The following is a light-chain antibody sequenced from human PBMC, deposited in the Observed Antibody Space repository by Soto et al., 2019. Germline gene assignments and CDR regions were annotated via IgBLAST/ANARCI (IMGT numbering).Light chain of an antibody. CDR2: DAS. J-gene: IGKJ1*01. Sequence: DIQMTQSPSTLSASVGDRVTITCRASQSINNRLAWYRRKPGKAPKVLIFDASTLESGVPSRFSASGSGTEFSLTISSLQPDDFATYYCQHYGGLWTFGQGTKVEI. CDR1: QSINNR. V-gene: IGKV1-5*01. CDR3: QHYGGLWT.